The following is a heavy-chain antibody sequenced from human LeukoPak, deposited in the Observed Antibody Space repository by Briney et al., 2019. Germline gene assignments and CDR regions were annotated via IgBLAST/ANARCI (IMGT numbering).Heavy chain of an antibody. J-gene: IGHJ4*02. D-gene: IGHD3-3*01. CDR1: GGSISSSSYY. Sequence: IPSETLSLTCTVSGGSISSSSYYWGWIRQPPGKGLEWIGSIYYSGSTYYNPSLKSRVTISVDTSKNQFSLKLSSVTAADTAVYYCARVTIFGVVIMTYYFDYWGQGTLVTVSS. CDR3: ARVTIFGVVIMTYYFDY. CDR2: IYYSGST. V-gene: IGHV4-39*07.